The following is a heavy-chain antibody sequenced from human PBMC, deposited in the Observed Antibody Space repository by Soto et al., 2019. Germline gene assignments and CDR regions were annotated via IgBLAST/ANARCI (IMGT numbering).Heavy chain of an antibody. CDR1: GFTFSSYG. Sequence: QVQLVESGGGVVQPGRSLRLSCAASGFTFSSYGMQWVRRAPGKGLEWVAVIWHDGSNQYYEDSVKGRFTISRDNSNKILYLQMNSLRAEDTAVYYCARERGQIDYWGQGIQVTVSS. V-gene: IGHV3-33*01. CDR2: IWHDGSNQ. J-gene: IGHJ4*02. CDR3: ARERGQIDY.